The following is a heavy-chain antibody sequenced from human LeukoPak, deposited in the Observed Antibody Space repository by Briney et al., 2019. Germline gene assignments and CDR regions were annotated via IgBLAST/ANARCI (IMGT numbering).Heavy chain of an antibody. CDR3: ARPYVNNSYYYY. CDR1: GFTFSSYW. V-gene: IGHV3-74*03. Sequence: PGGSLRLSCAASGFTFSSYWMHWVRQAPGKGLVWVSRINSDGSSTKYADSVRGRFTISTDNAKNTLYLQMNSLRAEDTAVYYCARPYVNNSYYYYWGQGTLVTVSA. J-gene: IGHJ4*02. CDR2: INSDGSST. D-gene: IGHD3-22*01.